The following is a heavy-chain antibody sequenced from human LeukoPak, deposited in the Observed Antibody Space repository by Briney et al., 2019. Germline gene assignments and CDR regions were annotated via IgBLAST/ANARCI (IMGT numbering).Heavy chain of an antibody. D-gene: IGHD1-26*01. CDR1: GFTFSSDE. J-gene: IGHJ3*02. Sequence: GGSLRLSCAASGFTFSSDEMNWVRRAPGNEVGGWTYISSSGSTIYYADSVKGRFTISRDNAKNSLYLQMNSLRAEDTAVYYCARPKPGSYDAFDIWGQGTMVTVSS. V-gene: IGHV3-48*03. CDR2: ISSSGSTI. CDR3: ARPKPGSYDAFDI.